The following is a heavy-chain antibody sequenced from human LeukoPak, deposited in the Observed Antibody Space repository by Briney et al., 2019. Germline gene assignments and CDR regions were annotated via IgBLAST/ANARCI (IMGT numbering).Heavy chain of an antibody. CDR1: GFTFSSYA. CDR2: IYYSGST. CDR3: ARRANGMDV. V-gene: IGHV4-39*01. J-gene: IGHJ6*02. Sequence: PGASLRLSCAASGFTFSSYAMSWVRQAPGKGLEWIGSIYYSGSTYYNPSLKSRVTISVDTSKNQFSLKLSSVTAADTAVYYCARRANGMDVWGQGTTVTVSS.